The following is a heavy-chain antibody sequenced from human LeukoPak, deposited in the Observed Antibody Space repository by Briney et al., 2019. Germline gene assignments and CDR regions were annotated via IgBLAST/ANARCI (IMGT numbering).Heavy chain of an antibody. Sequence: ASVKVSCKASGYTFTSYDINWVRQATGQGLEWMGWMNPNSGNTGYAQKFQGRVTMTRNTSISTAYMELSSLRSEDTAVYYCARFPGYGDYVWFDPWGQGTLVTVSS. V-gene: IGHV1-8*01. D-gene: IGHD4-17*01. J-gene: IGHJ5*02. CDR2: MNPNSGNT. CDR1: GYTFTSYD. CDR3: ARFPGYGDYVWFDP.